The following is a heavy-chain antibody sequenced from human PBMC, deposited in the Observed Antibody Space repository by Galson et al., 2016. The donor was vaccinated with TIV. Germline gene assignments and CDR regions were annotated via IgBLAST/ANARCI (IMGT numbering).Heavy chain of an antibody. CDR3: ARDYAG. V-gene: IGHV3-33*01. J-gene: IGHJ4*02. Sequence: SLRLSCAASGFTFGSYGMHWVRQAPGKGLEWVAGLWYDGGNRIYADSVKGRFTISRDNAKNSLYLQMNSLRAEDTAVYYCARDYAGWGQGTLVTVSS. CDR2: LWYDGGNR. D-gene: IGHD3-16*01. CDR1: GFTFGSYG.